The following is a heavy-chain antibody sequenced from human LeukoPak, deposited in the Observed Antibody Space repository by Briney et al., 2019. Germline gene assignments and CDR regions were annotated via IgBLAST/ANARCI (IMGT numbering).Heavy chain of an antibody. CDR3: AREGPLNNKDAFDF. CDR1: GFTFSDYE. V-gene: IGHV3-13*04. D-gene: IGHD1/OR15-1a*01. Sequence: PGGSLRLSCAASGFTFSDYEMHWVRQVIGEGLEWVSAIGTAGNTFYADSVKGRFTISRENARNSFYLQMNSLRAGDTAVYYCAREGPLNNKDAFDFWGQGTMVTVSS. CDR2: IGTAGNT. J-gene: IGHJ3*01.